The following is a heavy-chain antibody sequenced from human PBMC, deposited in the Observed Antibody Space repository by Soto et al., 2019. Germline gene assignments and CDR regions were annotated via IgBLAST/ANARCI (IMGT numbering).Heavy chain of an antibody. CDR2: IYKSGSG. Sequence: WTWIRQPPGKGLEWIGYIYKSGSGKSNPSLESRGTISVDTSNNQFSLKLSSVTAADTAVYYCVRQHYNWFDPWGQGTLVTVSS. CDR3: VRQHYNWFDP. J-gene: IGHJ5*02. V-gene: IGHV4-61*07.